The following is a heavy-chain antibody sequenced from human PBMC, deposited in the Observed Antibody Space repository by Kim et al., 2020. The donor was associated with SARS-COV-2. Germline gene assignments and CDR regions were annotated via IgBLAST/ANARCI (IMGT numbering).Heavy chain of an antibody. D-gene: IGHD3-9*01. J-gene: IGHJ6*02. CDR3: AREYYDILTGYYGMDV. CDR2: ISSSGSTI. Sequence: GGSLRLSCAASGFTFSSYEMNWVRQAPGKGLEWFSYISSSGSTIYYADSVKGRFTISRDNAKNSLYLQMNSLRAEDTAVYYCAREYYDILTGYYGMDVWGQGTTVTVSS. V-gene: IGHV3-48*03. CDR1: GFTFSSYE.